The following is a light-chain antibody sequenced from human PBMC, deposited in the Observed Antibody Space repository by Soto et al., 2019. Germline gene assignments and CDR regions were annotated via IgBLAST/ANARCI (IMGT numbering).Light chain of an antibody. CDR3: QQYNNWPVT. CDR1: QSIRSN. J-gene: IGKJ3*01. CDR2: GAS. V-gene: IGKV3-15*01. Sequence: EIVMTQSPATLSVSPGERATLSCRASQSIRSNLAWYQQKPGQAPRLLIYGASTRATGIPATFSGSGSGTEFTLTISSLQSEDVAVYYCQQYNNWPVTVGTGTKVDSK.